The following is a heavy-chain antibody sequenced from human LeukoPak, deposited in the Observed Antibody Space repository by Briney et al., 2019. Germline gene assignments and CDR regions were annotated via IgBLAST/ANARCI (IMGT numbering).Heavy chain of an antibody. Sequence: SETLSLTCAVSGGSISSGGYSWSWIRQPPGKGLEWIGYIYHSGSTYYNPSLKSRVTISVDRSKNQFSLKLSSVTAADTAVYYCAVTGDVDYWGQGTLVTVSS. CDR2: IYHSGST. D-gene: IGHD7-27*01. J-gene: IGHJ4*02. CDR1: GGSISSGGYS. V-gene: IGHV4-30-2*01. CDR3: AVTGDVDY.